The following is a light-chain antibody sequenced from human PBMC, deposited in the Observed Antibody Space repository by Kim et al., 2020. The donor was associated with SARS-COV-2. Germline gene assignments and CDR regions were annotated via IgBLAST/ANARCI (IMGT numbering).Light chain of an antibody. CDR3: QQYGSSPPLT. CDR1: QSVSSSY. Sequence: SPGERATLSCRASQSVSSSYLAWYQQKPGQAPRLVIYGASSRATGIPDRFSGSGSGTDFTLTISRLEPEDFAVYYCQQYGSSPPLTFGGGTKLEI. V-gene: IGKV3-20*01. J-gene: IGKJ4*01. CDR2: GAS.